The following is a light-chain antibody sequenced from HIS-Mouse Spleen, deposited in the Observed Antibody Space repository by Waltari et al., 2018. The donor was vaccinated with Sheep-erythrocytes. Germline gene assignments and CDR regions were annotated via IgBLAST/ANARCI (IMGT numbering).Light chain of an antibody. V-gene: IGLV3-25*03. CDR2: KDS. J-gene: IGLJ2*01. CDR1: ALPKQY. CDR3: QSADSSGTYPV. Sequence: SYELTQPPSVSVSPGQTARITCSGDALPKQYAYWYQQKPGQAPVLVIDKDSERPSGSPERFSGSSSGKTVTLTISGVQAEDEAYYYCQSADSSGTYPVFGGGTKLTVL.